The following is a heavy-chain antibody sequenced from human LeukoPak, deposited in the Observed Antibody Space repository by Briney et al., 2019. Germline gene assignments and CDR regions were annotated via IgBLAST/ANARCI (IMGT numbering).Heavy chain of an antibody. CDR1: GGSISSGSYY. Sequence: SETLSLTCTVSGGSISSGSYYWSWIRQPAGKGLEWIGRIYTSGSTNYNPSLKSRVTISVDTSKNQFSLTLSSVTAADTAVYYCARTPRYCSSTSCYSYYFDYWGQGTLVTVSS. V-gene: IGHV4-61*02. D-gene: IGHD2-2*01. CDR3: ARTPRYCSSTSCYSYYFDY. CDR2: IYTSGST. J-gene: IGHJ4*02.